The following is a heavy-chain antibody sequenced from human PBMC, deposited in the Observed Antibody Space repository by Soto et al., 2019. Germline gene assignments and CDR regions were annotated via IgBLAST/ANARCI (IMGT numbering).Heavy chain of an antibody. CDR3: ARAYLGRLPLRADYYYAMDV. CDR1: GFSFRDYD. J-gene: IGHJ6*02. D-gene: IGHD2-15*01. V-gene: IGHV3-13*05. CDR2: LGAADDP. Sequence: EVQLVESGGGSVQPGESLRLSYAASGFSFRDYDMHWVRQRTGKGLEWVSALGAADDPYYIAYVKGPFSVSRDNAQNSLSLQMTDRRVDDTAVYFCARAYLGRLPLRADYYYAMDVWGRGSTVTVS.